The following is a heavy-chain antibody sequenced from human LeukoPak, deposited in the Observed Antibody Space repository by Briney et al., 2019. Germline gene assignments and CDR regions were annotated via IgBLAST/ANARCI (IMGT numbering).Heavy chain of an antibody. CDR2: IYYSGST. Sequence: SETLSLTCTVSGGSISSYYWSWIRQPPGKVLEWIGYIYYSGSTNYNPSLKSRVTISVDTSKNQFSLKLSSVTAADTAVYYCARVLGGATHYLDYWGQGTLVTVSS. V-gene: IGHV4-59*01. CDR1: GGSISSYY. D-gene: IGHD1-26*01. CDR3: ARVLGGATHYLDY. J-gene: IGHJ4*02.